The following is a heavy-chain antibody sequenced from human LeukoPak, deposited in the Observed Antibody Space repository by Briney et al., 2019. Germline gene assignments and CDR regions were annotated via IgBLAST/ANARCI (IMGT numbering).Heavy chain of an antibody. J-gene: IGHJ5*02. CDR2: INHSGST. Sequence: SETLSLTCAVYGGSFSGYYWSWIRQPPGRGLEWIGEINHSGSTNYNPSLKSRVTISVDTSKNQFSLKLSSVTAADTAVYYCARVWKTYYYGSGSYRSWFDPWGQGTLVTVS. D-gene: IGHD3-10*01. V-gene: IGHV4-34*01. CDR1: GGSFSGYY. CDR3: ARVWKTYYYGSGSYRSWFDP.